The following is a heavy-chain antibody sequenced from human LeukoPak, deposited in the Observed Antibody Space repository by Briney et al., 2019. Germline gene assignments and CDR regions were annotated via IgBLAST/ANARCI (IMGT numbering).Heavy chain of an antibody. CDR1: GDSISSSSSY. D-gene: IGHD3-10*01. CDR2: IFYSGST. J-gene: IGHJ5*02. CDR3: SRVRYGTGPDP. V-gene: IGHV4-39*01. Sequence: SETLSLTCTVSGDSISSSSSYWGWIRQPPGKGLEWIGSIFYSGSTYYNPSLKSRVTISVDTSKNQLSLKLSSVTAADTAVYYCSRVRYGTGPDPWGQGTLVTVSS.